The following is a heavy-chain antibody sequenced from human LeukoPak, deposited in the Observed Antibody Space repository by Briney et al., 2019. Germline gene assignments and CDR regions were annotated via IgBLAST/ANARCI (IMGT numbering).Heavy chain of an antibody. Sequence: PSETLSLTCSVSGGSISSSSYYWGWVRQAPGKGLEWVSSISSSSSYIYYADSVKGRFTISRDNAKNSLYLQMNSLRAEDTAVYYCARDYYYENHFDYWGQGTLVTVSS. V-gene: IGHV3-21*01. CDR2: ISSSSSYI. CDR3: ARDYYYENHFDY. CDR1: GGSISSSSYY. D-gene: IGHD3-22*01. J-gene: IGHJ4*02.